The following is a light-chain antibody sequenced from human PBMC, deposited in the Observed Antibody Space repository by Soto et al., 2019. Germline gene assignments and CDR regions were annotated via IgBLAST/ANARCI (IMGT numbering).Light chain of an antibody. CDR3: GTWDSSLSAVV. CDR2: DSY. Sequence: QSVLTQSPSVSAAPGQMVTISCSGSSSNIGNNYVSWYQQLPGTAPKLLIYDSYERPSGIPDRFSGSKSGTSATLGITGLQTGDEADYYCGTWDSSLSAVVFGRGTKLTVL. V-gene: IGLV1-51*01. J-gene: IGLJ2*01. CDR1: SSNIGNNY.